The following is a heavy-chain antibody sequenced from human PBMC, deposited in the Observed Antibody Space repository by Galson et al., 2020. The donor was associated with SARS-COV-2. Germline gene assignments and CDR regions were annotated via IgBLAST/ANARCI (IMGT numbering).Heavy chain of an antibody. CDR2: IYYGGGT. J-gene: IGHJ3*02. D-gene: IGHD3-10*02. CDR3: ARHYVIEDAFDM. CDR1: GGAIRSSNYY. V-gene: IGHV4-39*01. Sequence: SETLSFTCTVSGGAIRSSNYYWGWVRQPPGRRLEWIGSIYYGGGTHYSPSLKSRVTISVDRTKNQFSLKLNSLTAADTAVYFCARHYVIEDAFDMWGQGTMVTVSS.